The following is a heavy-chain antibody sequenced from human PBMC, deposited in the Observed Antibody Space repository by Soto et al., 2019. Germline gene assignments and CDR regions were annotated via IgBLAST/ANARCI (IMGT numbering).Heavy chain of an antibody. CDR3: VRGPDYEGYFDY. D-gene: IGHD3-22*01. Sequence: SVKVSCKASGTTFSNFAIGWVRQATGQGLEWMGGIILPFGTPNYAQKFQGRVTISADESMTTAYMELRGLRSEDTAVYYCVRGPDYEGYFDYWGQGTLVTVSS. V-gene: IGHV1-69*13. CDR2: IILPFGTP. CDR1: GTTFSNFA. J-gene: IGHJ4*02.